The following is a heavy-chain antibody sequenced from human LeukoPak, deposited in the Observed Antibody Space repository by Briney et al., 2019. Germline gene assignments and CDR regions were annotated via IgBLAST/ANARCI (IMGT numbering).Heavy chain of an antibody. V-gene: IGHV3-33*01. CDR2: IWYDGSNK. CDR1: GFTFSSYG. CDR3: ARGQPNYYGSGSSTYHYYGMHV. D-gene: IGHD3-10*01. J-gene: IGHJ6*02. Sequence: PGRSLRLSCAASGFTFSSYGMHWVRQAPGKGLEWVAVIWYDGSNKYYADSVKGRFTISRDNSKNTLYLQMNSLRAEDTAVSSCARGQPNYYGSGSSTYHYYGMHVWGQGTTVTVSS.